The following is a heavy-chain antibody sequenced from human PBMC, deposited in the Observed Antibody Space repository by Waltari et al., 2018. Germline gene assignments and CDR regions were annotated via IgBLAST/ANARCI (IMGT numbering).Heavy chain of an antibody. V-gene: IGHV1-24*01. CDR1: GYTLTELS. Sequence: QVQLVQSGAEVKKPGASVKVSCKVSGYTLTELSMHWVRRAPGTGREWMGGFDPEDGETIYAQKFQGRVTMTEDTSTDTAYMELSSLRSEDTAVYYCATLGDCSGGSCYNVGAWFDPWGQGTLVTVSS. J-gene: IGHJ5*02. CDR2: FDPEDGET. D-gene: IGHD2-15*01. CDR3: ATLGDCSGGSCYNVGAWFDP.